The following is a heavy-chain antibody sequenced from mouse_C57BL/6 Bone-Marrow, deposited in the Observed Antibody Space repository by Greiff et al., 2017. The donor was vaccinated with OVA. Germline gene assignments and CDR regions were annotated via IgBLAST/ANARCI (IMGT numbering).Heavy chain of an antibody. CDR3: ARVPLYGYCFDY. Sequence: VQLQQSGPELVKPGASVKISCKASGYAFSSSWMNWVKQRPGKGLEWIGRIYPGDGDTNYNGKFKGKATLTAAKSSSTAYMQLDSLTSEDSAVYFCARVPLYGYCFDYWGQGTTLTVSS. J-gene: IGHJ2*01. D-gene: IGHD1-1*01. V-gene: IGHV1-82*01. CDR1: GYAFSSSW. CDR2: IYPGDGDT.